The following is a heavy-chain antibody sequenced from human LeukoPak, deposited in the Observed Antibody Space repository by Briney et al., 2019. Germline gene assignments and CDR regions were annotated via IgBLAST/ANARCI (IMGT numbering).Heavy chain of an antibody. CDR3: ARDFGQQPGASDI. CDR1: GYTFTGYF. CDR2: INPNSGGT. J-gene: IGHJ3*02. V-gene: IGHV1-2*02. Sequence: ASVKVSCKASGYTFTGYFIHWVRQAPGQGLEWMGWINPNSGGTNYAQQFQGRVTMTRDTSISTTYMELSRLRSDDTAVYYCARDFGQQPGASDIWGQGTMVTVSS. D-gene: IGHD6-13*01.